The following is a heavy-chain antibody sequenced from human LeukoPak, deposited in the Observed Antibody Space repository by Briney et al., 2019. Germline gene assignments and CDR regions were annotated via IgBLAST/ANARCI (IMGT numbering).Heavy chain of an antibody. Sequence: SETLSLTCTVSGGSVSSGSYYWSWIRQPPGKGLEWIGYIYYSGSTNYNPSLKSRLTISVDTSKNQISLKLSSVTAADTAVYYCARDIYDILAGSIYGMDVWGKGTTVTVSS. CDR2: IYYSGST. J-gene: IGHJ6*04. V-gene: IGHV4-61*01. CDR3: ARDIYDILAGSIYGMDV. D-gene: IGHD3-9*01. CDR1: GGSVSSGSYY.